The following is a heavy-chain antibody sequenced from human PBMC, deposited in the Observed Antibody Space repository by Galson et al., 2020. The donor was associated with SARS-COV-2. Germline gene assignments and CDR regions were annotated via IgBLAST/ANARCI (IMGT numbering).Heavy chain of an antibody. V-gene: IGHV5-10-1*01. Sequence: HGESLKISCKGSGYSFTSYWISWVRKMPGKGLEWMGRIDPSDSYTNYSPSFQGHVTISADKSISTAYLQWSSLKASDTAMYYCARATPPDYDILTGYFSNYYYYMDVWGKGTTVTVSS. CDR3: ARATPPDYDILTGYFSNYYYYMDV. CDR2: IDPSDSYT. D-gene: IGHD3-9*01. J-gene: IGHJ6*03. CDR1: GYSFTSYW.